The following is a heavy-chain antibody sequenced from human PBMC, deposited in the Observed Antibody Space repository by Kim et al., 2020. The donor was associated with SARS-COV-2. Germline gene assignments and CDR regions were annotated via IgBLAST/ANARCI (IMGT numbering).Heavy chain of an antibody. CDR2: ISYDGSNK. V-gene: IGHV3-30*18. D-gene: IGHD3-3*01. Sequence: GGSLRLSCAASGFTFSSYGMHWVRQAPGKGLEWVAVISYDGSNKYYADSVKGRFTISRDNSKNTLYLQMNSLRAEDTAVYYCAKDHRYYDFWSGYLNPAYYYYYYMDVWGTGTTVTVSS. J-gene: IGHJ6*03. CDR1: GFTFSSYG. CDR3: AKDHRYYDFWSGYLNPAYYYYYYMDV.